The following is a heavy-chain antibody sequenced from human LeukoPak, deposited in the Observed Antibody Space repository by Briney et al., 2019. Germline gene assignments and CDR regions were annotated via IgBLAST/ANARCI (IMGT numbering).Heavy chain of an antibody. J-gene: IGHJ5*02. CDR3: ARASITFGGVIGEFDP. D-gene: IGHD3-16*02. Sequence: GASVKVSCKASGDTFTSYGISWVRHAPGQGLEWMGWISAYNGNTNYAQKLQGRVTMTTDTSTSTAYMELRSLRSDDTAVYYCARASITFGGVIGEFDPWGQGTLVTVSS. CDR1: GDTFTSYG. V-gene: IGHV1-18*01. CDR2: ISAYNGNT.